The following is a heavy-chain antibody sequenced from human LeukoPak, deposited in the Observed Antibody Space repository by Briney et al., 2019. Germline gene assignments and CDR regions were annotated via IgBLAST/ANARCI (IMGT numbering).Heavy chain of an antibody. CDR3: ARGRVTTVTLNYYYYYYMDV. V-gene: IGHV1-2*02. J-gene: IGHJ6*03. Sequence: GASVKVSCKASGYSFTGYYMHWVRQAPGQGLEWMGWINPNSGGTNYAQKFQGRVTMTRDTSISTAYMGLSSLRSDDTAVYYCARGRVTTVTLNYYYYYYMDVWGKGTTVTVSS. D-gene: IGHD4-17*01. CDR1: GYSFTGYY. CDR2: INPNSGGT.